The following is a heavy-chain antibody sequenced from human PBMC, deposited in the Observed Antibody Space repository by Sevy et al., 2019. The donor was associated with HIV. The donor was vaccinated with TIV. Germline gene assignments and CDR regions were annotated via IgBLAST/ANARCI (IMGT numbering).Heavy chain of an antibody. CDR1: GFTFSSYW. CDR3: ARDGGHSSGYYRNWFDP. V-gene: IGHV3-7*01. CDR2: IKQDGSEK. D-gene: IGHD3-22*01. Sequence: GGSLRLSCAASGFTFSSYWMSWVRQAPGKGLELVANIKQDGSEKYYVDSVKGRFTISRDNAKNSLYLQMNSLRAEDTAVYYCARDGGHSSGYYRNWFDPWGQGTLVTVSS. J-gene: IGHJ5*02.